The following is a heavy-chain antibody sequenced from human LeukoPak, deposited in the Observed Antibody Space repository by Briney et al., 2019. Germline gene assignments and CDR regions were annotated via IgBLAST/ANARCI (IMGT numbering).Heavy chain of an antibody. CDR1: GFNVSSNY. CDR2: IYSGGST. V-gene: IGHV3-53*01. D-gene: IGHD6-6*01. J-gene: IGHJ5*02. Sequence: GGSLRLSCAASGFNVSSNYMSWVRQAPGKGLEWVSVIYSGGSTYYADSVKGRFTISRDNSKNTLYLQMNSLRAEDTAVYYCARGEGLAARLWFDPWGQGTLVTVSS. CDR3: ARGEGLAARLWFDP.